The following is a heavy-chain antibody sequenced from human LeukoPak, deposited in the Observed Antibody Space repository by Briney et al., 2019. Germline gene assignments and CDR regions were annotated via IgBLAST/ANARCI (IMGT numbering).Heavy chain of an antibody. J-gene: IGHJ4*02. V-gene: IGHV3-21*01. CDR1: GFTFNTYN. D-gene: IGHD1-20*01. CDR2: ISSSSDNYK. Sequence: PGGSLRLSCVASGFTFNTYNIHWVRQAPGKALEWVSTISSSSDNYKYYADSVTGRFTITSDNAKNTLYLQMHSLRAEDTAVYFCARGTNWSPLDFDLWGQGPQVTVPS. CDR3: ARGTNWSPLDFDL.